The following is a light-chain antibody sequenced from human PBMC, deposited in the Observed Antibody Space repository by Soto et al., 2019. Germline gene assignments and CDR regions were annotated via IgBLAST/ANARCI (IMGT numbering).Light chain of an antibody. J-gene: IGKJ5*01. CDR1: QSISSY. V-gene: IGKV1-9*01. Sequence: DIQLTQSPSFLSASVGDRVTITCRASQSISSYLAWFQQKPGRAPNLLIYGASTLQSGVPSRFSGSGSGTDFTLTIINLQPEDFTTYYCQQLNAYPLTFGQGTRLEIK. CDR2: GAS. CDR3: QQLNAYPLT.